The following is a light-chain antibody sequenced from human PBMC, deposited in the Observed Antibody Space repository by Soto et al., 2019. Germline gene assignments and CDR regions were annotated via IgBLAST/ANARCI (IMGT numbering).Light chain of an antibody. CDR1: QSLSSW. Sequence: DIQMTQSPSTLSASVGDRVSITCRASQSLSSWLAWYQQKPGRAPKLLVYYASSLESGVPSRFSGSGSGTEFTLTISSLQPDDFATYYCQQYNNYPRSLGQGTKVEIK. V-gene: IGKV1-5*01. CDR3: QQYNNYPRS. J-gene: IGKJ1*01. CDR2: YAS.